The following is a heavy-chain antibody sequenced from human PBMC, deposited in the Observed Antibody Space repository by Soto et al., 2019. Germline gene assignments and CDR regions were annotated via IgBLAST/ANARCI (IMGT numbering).Heavy chain of an antibody. J-gene: IGHJ6*02. Sequence: PSETLSLTCAVSGGSISSSNWWSWVRQPPGKGLEWIGEIYHSGSTNYNPSLKSRVTISVDKSKNQFSLKLSSVTAADTAVYYCARNGIAVAGDAVLVYYGMDVWGQGTTVTVSS. D-gene: IGHD6-19*01. V-gene: IGHV4-4*02. CDR3: ARNGIAVAGDAVLVYYGMDV. CDR2: IYHSGST. CDR1: GGSISSSNW.